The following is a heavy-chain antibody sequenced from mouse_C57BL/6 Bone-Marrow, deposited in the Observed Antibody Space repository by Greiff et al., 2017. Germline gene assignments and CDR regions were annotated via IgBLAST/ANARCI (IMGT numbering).Heavy chain of an antibody. D-gene: IGHD2-3*01. Sequence: QVQLQQPGAELVKPGASVKMSCKASGYTFTSYWITWVKQRPRQGLEWIGDIYPGSGSTNYNEKFKSKATLTVDTSSSTAYMQLSSLTSEDSAVYYCANDGYYAYYFDYWGQGTTLTVSS. CDR1: GYTFTSYW. CDR2: IYPGSGST. CDR3: ANDGYYAYYFDY. J-gene: IGHJ2*01. V-gene: IGHV1-55*01.